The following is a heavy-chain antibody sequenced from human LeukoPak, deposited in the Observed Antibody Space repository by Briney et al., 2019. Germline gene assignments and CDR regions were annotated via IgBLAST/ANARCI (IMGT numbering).Heavy chain of an antibody. J-gene: IGHJ3*02. CDR3: AKDRPGSFDI. Sequence: GGSLRLSCAASGFTFSSYAMCWVRQAPGKGLEWVSFISGNGDSTFYADSVKGRFTVSRDNSKNTLYLQMNTLRAEDTAVYYCAKDRPGSFDIWGRGTMVTVSS. CDR1: GFTFSSYA. CDR2: ISGNGDST. V-gene: IGHV3-23*01.